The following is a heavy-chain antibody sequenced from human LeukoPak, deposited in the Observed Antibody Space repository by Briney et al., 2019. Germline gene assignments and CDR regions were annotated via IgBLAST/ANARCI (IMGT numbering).Heavy chain of an antibody. Sequence: SETLSLTCTVSGGSICSSSYYWGWIRQPPGKGLEWIGSIYYSGSTYYNPSLKSRVTISVDTSKNQFSLKLSSVTAADTAVYYCAIGYYYDSSGPTGEFDYWGQGTLVTVSS. CDR3: AIGYYYDSSGPTGEFDY. CDR2: IYYSGST. J-gene: IGHJ4*02. V-gene: IGHV4-39*01. D-gene: IGHD3-22*01. CDR1: GGSICSSSYY.